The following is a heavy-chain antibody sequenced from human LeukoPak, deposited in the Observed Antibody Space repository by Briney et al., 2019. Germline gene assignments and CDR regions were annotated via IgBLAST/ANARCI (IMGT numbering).Heavy chain of an antibody. CDR1: GYTFTSYD. V-gene: IGHV1-8*03. D-gene: IGHD1-14*01. CDR2: MNPNSGNT. J-gene: IGHJ3*02. Sequence: ASVKVSCKASGYTFTSYDINWVRQATGQGLEWMGWMNPNSGNTGYAQRFQGRVTITRNTSISTAYMELSSLRSEDTAVYYCARDFSPDDAFDIWGQGTMVTVSS. CDR3: ARDFSPDDAFDI.